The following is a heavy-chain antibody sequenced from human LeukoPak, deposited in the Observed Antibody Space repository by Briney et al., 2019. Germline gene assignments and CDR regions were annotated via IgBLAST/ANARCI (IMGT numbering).Heavy chain of an antibody. D-gene: IGHD1/OR15-1a*01. CDR3: ARSIIGTRSKFDY. V-gene: IGHV4-59*08. Sequence: SETLSLTCTVSGGSISSYYWSWIRQPPGKGLEWIGYVYYSGSANYNPSLKSRVTISVDTSKNHFSLKLSSVTAADTAVYSCARSIIGTRSKFDYWGQGTLVTVSS. CDR1: GGSISSYY. J-gene: IGHJ4*02. CDR2: VYYSGSA.